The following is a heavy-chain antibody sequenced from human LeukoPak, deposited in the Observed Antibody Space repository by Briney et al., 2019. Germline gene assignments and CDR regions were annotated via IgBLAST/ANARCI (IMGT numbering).Heavy chain of an antibody. D-gene: IGHD2-15*01. J-gene: IGHJ5*02. CDR1: GDSISSDGHS. Sequence: SETLSLTCGVSGDSISSDGHSWSWIRQPPGKGLEWVGYIYHSGAAYHNPSLKSRLALSVDTSNNQFSLRLRSVTAADTAVYYCARDRGVVAESNWFDPWGQGTLVTVSS. CDR2: IYHSGAA. V-gene: IGHV4-30-4*07. CDR3: ARDRGVVAESNWFDP.